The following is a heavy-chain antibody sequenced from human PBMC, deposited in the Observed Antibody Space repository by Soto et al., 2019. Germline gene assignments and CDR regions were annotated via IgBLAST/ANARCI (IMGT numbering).Heavy chain of an antibody. CDR1: GFTFSSYS. Sequence: GGSLRLSCAASGFTFSSYSMNWVRQAPGKGLEWVSSISSSSSYIYYADSVKGRFTISRDNAKNSLYLQMNSLRAEDTAVYYCARDANVLRFLEWLLQGFDYWGQGTLVTVSS. CDR3: ARDANVLRFLEWLLQGFDY. V-gene: IGHV3-21*01. D-gene: IGHD3-3*01. CDR2: ISSSSSYI. J-gene: IGHJ4*02.